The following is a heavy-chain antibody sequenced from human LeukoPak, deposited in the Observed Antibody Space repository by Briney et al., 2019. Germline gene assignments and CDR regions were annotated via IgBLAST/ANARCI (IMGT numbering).Heavy chain of an antibody. D-gene: IGHD2-2*01. CDR1: GGTFSSYA. CDR2: IIPIFGTA. Sequence: ASVKVSCKASGGTFSSYAISWVRQAPGQGLEWMGRIIPIFGTANYAQKFQGRVTITADKSTSTAYMELSSLRPEDTAVYYCARDPRYCSSTSCSLFYMDVWGKGTTVTVSS. J-gene: IGHJ6*03. V-gene: IGHV1-69*06. CDR3: ARDPRYCSSTSCSLFYMDV.